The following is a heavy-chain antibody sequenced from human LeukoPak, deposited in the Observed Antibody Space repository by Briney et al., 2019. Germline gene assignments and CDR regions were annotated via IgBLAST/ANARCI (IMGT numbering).Heavy chain of an antibody. J-gene: IGHJ4*02. CDR1: GYGFTTYW. D-gene: IGHD3-16*01. Sequence: GESLKISCKGSGYGFTTYWIGWVRQMPGKGLEWTGSVHPGDSATRYSPSFQGQVTISADKSIITAYLQWSSLKASDTAMYYCARHSGTYVFEYWGQGGLVTVSS. CDR2: VHPGDSAT. V-gene: IGHV5-51*01. CDR3: ARHSGTYVFEY.